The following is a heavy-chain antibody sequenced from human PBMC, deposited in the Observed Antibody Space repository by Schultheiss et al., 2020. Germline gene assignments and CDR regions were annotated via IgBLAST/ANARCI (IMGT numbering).Heavy chain of an antibody. V-gene: IGHV3-33*01. D-gene: IGHD2-2*01. CDR2: IWYDGSNK. J-gene: IGHJ6*03. CDR3: ARGCSSTSCRLDYYYMDV. CDR1: GFTFSSYG. Sequence: GGSVRLSCAASGFTFSSYGMHWVRQAPGKGLGWVGVIWYDGSNKYYADSVKGRFTISRDNSKNTLYLQMNSLRAEDTAVYYCARGCSSTSCRLDYYYMDVWGKGTTVTVSS.